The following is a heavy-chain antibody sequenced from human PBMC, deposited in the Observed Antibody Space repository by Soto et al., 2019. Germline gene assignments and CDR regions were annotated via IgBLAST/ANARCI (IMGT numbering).Heavy chain of an antibody. D-gene: IGHD4-17*01. V-gene: IGHV3-33*07. CDR3: ARGGDGGKNWYFDL. CDR1: GFTFRSYV. J-gene: IGHJ2*01. Sequence: GGSLRLSCATSGFTFRSYVMYWFRQAPGRGPEWVAGIWSDGSNKKYADSVKGRFSLSRDNSRNTLYLQITSLGVEDTAVYYCARGGDGGKNWYFDLWGRGTLVTVSS. CDR2: IWSDGSNK.